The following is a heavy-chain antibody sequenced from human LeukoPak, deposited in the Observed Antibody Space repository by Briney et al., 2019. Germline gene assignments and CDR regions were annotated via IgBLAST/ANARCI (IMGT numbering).Heavy chain of an antibody. Sequence: SETLSLTCTVSGGSISSYYWSWIRQPAGKGLEWIGRIYTSGSTNYNPSLKSRVTMSVDTSKNQFSLKLSSVTAADTAVYYCARDKHCSSTSCYRNYYYGMDVWGQGTTVTVSS. D-gene: IGHD2-2*01. CDR1: GGSISSYY. CDR3: ARDKHCSSTSCYRNYYYGMDV. CDR2: IYTSGST. J-gene: IGHJ6*02. V-gene: IGHV4-4*07.